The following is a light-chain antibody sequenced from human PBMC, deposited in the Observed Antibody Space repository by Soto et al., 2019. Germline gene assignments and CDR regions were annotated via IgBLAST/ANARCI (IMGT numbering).Light chain of an antibody. CDR2: GAS. J-gene: IGKJ1*01. CDR3: QQYGSSGT. V-gene: IGKV3-20*01. CDR1: QSVSSN. Sequence: EIVMTQSPPTLSVSPGERATLSCRASQSVSSNLAWYQQKPGQAPRLLIYGASNRATGIPDRFSGSGSGTDFTLTISRLEPEDFAVYYCQQYGSSGTFGQGIKVDI.